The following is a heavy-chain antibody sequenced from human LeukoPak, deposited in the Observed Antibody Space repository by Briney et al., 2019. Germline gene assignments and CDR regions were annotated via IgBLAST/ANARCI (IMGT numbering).Heavy chain of an antibody. V-gene: IGHV3-23*01. CDR3: AKTQNIVVVVAATPYYFDY. Sequence: PGGSLRLSCAASGFTFSSYAMSWVRQAPGKGLEWVSAISGSGGSTYYADSVKGRFTISRDNSKNTLYLQMNSLRAEDTAVYYCAKTQNIVVVVAATPYYFDYWGQGTLVAVSS. J-gene: IGHJ4*02. D-gene: IGHD2-15*01. CDR2: ISGSGGST. CDR1: GFTFSSYA.